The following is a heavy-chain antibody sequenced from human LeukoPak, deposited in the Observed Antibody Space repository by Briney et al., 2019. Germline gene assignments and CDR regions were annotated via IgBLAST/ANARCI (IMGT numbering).Heavy chain of an antibody. CDR1: GYTFTSYG. J-gene: IGHJ4*02. Sequence: GASVKVSCKASGYTFTSYGISWVRQAPGQGLEWMGWISAYNGNTNYAQKFRGRVTMNRDTSTSTVYMDLSSLRSEDTAMYFCAREESGGYFDYWGQGTLVTVSS. CDR2: ISAYNGNT. D-gene: IGHD2-8*02. V-gene: IGHV1-18*01. CDR3: AREESGGYFDY.